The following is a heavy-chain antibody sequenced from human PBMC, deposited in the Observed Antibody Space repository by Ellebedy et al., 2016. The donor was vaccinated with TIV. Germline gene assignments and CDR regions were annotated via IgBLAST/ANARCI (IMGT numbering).Heavy chain of an antibody. J-gene: IGHJ3*02. Sequence: GESLKISCIASGFTFSIHAMSWVRHGPGKGLEWVSSIGGSGAATYYADSVKGRFTISRDNSKNTLYLQMSRLRVEDTAIYYCAKVKTVTGDVGAFDTWGQGTMVTVS. CDR2: IGGSGAAT. CDR3: AKVKTVTGDVGAFDT. V-gene: IGHV3-23*01. D-gene: IGHD7-27*01. CDR1: GFTFSIHA.